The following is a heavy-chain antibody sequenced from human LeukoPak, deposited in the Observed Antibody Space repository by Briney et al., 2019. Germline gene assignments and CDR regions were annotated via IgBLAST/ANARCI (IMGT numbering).Heavy chain of an antibody. CDR1: GFTFNTYT. J-gene: IGHJ6*02. V-gene: IGHV3-48*01. D-gene: IGHD3-3*01. CDR3: ARSGVDYDFWSGEPYGMDV. Sequence: GGSLRLSCAASGFTFNTYTMNWVCQAPGKGLEWVSYISGSSGIIDYADSVRGRFTISRDNAKNSLYLQMNSLRAEDTAVYYCARSGVDYDFWSGEPYGMDVWGQGTTVTVSS. CDR2: ISGSSGII.